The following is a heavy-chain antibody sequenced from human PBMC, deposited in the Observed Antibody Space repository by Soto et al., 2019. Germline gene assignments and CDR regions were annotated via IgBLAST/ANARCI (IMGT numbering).Heavy chain of an antibody. CDR3: VRDSSSWYLHAFDI. CDR1: GFTFSSYS. J-gene: IGHJ3*02. CDR2: ISSSSSYI. Sequence: EVQLVESGGGLVKPGGSLRLSCAASGFTFSSYSMNWVRQAPGKGLEWVSSISSSSSYIYYADSVKGRFTISRDNAKNSLYLQMNSLRAEDTAVYYCVRDSSSWYLHAFDIWGQGTMVTVSS. D-gene: IGHD6-13*01. V-gene: IGHV3-21*01.